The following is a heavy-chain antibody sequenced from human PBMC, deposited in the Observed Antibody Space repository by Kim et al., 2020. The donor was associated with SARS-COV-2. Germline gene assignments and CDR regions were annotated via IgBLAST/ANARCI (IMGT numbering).Heavy chain of an antibody. Sequence: SETLSLTCTVSGGSVSSGSYYWSWIRQPPGKGLEWIGYIYYSGSTNYNPSLKSRVTISADTSKNQFSLKLSSVTAADTAVYYCARGRFYCSSTSCQPTNYYYYGMDVWGQGTTVTVSS. J-gene: IGHJ6*02. CDR1: GGSVSSGSYY. D-gene: IGHD2-2*01. CDR3: ARGRFYCSSTSCQPTNYYYYGMDV. CDR2: IYYSGST. V-gene: IGHV4-61*01.